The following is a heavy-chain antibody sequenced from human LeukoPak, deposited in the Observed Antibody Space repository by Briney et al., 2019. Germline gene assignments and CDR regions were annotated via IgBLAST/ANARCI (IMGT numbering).Heavy chain of an antibody. CDR2: INPNSGGT. CDR1: GYTFTGYY. CDR3: ARGVDSSGWPFDY. D-gene: IGHD6-19*01. V-gene: IGHV1-2*02. Sequence: ASVKVSRKASGYTFTGYYMHWVRQAPGQGLEWMGWINPNSGGTNYAQKFQGRVTMTRDTSISTAYMELSRLRSDDTAVYYCARGVDSSGWPFDYWGQGTLVTVSS. J-gene: IGHJ4*02.